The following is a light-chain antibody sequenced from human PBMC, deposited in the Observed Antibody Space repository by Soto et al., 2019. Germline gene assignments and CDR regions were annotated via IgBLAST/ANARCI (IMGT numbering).Light chain of an antibody. V-gene: IGLV1-47*02. CDR2: SNN. J-gene: IGLJ2*01. CDR3: AAWDDSLSGPVV. CDR1: SSNIGTNA. Sequence: QSVLTQPPSASGTPGQRVTISCSGSSSNIGTNAVDWYQQLPGTAPKLLIYSNNQRPSGVPDRFSGSKSGTSASLAISGLRSEDEADYYCAAWDDSLSGPVVFGGGTKVTVL.